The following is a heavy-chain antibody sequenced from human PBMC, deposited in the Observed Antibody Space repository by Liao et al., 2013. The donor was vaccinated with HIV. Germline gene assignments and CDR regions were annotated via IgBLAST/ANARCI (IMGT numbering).Heavy chain of an antibody. J-gene: IGHJ4*02. Sequence: QVHLQASGPGLVRPSQTLSLNCSVSGGPITSDNSYWSWIRQSPEKGLEWIGYIYYSGSTYYNPSLKSRVTILLDAPKSQFSLKLTTVTAADTAVYFCARVGGSGRTFFDYWGQGTPGHRLL. V-gene: IGHV4-30-4*01. CDR1: GGPITSDNSY. CDR3: ARVGGSGRTFFDY. D-gene: IGHD3-16*01. CDR2: IYYSGST.